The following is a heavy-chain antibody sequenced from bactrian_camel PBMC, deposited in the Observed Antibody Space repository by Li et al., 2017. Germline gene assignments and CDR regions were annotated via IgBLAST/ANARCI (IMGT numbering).Heavy chain of an antibody. CDR3: AADIAPKSGGSWYGDYTY. Sequence: HVQLVESGGGSVQAGGSLRLSCTGSGYSYRTYSMAWFRQVPGKEREEEREAVAIIDNGGKPKYAESVKGRFTISRDSAKNTLYLQMNSLKPEDTAMYYCAADIAPKSGGSWYGDYTYWGQGTQVTVS. V-gene: IGHV3S53*01. CDR2: IDNGGKP. J-gene: IGHJ4*01. CDR1: GYSYRTYS. D-gene: IGHD6*01.